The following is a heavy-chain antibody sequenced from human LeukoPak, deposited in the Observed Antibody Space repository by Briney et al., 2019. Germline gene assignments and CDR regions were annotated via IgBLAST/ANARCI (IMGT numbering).Heavy chain of an antibody. CDR3: ARGGRYYDSSGYSDY. V-gene: IGHV1-46*01. D-gene: IGHD3-22*01. Sequence: GASVKVSCKASGYTFTSYYMHWVRQAPGQGLEWMGIINPSGGSTSYAQKFQGRVTMTRDMSTSTVHMELSSLRSEDTAVYYCARGGRYYDSSGYSDYWGQGTLVTVSS. CDR1: GYTFTSYY. J-gene: IGHJ4*02. CDR2: INPSGGST.